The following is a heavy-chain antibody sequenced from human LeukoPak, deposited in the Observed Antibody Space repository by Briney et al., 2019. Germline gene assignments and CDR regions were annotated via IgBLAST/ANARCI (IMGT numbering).Heavy chain of an antibody. CDR2: INHSGST. V-gene: IGHV4-34*01. J-gene: IGHJ4*02. Sequence: SETLSLTCAVYGGSFSGYYWSWIRQPPGKGLEWIGEINHSGSTNYNPSLRSRVTISVDTSKNQFSLKLSSVTAADTAVYYCARGLRQQLVLSRFDYWGQGTLVTVSS. D-gene: IGHD6-13*01. CDR1: GGSFSGYY. CDR3: ARGLRQQLVLSRFDY.